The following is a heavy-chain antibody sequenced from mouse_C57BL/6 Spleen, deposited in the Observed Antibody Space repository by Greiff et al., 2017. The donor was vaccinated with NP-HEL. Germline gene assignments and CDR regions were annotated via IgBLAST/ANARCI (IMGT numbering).Heavy chain of an antibody. Sequence: EVQLQQSGPELVKPGASVKIPCKASGYTFTDYNMDWVKQSHGQSLEWIGDINPNNGGTIYNQKFKGKATLTVDKSSSTAYMELRSLTSEDSAVYYCARYRVLCTTTVVAPDWYLDVWGPGTTVTVSS. CDR3: ARYRVLCTTTVVAPDWYLDV. D-gene: IGHD1-1*01. CDR2: INPNNGGT. V-gene: IGHV1-18*01. J-gene: IGHJ1*01. CDR1: GYTFTDYN.